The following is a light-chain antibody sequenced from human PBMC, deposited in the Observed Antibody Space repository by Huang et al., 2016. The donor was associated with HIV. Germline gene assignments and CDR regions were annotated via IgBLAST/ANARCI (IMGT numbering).Light chain of an antibody. CDR1: QDISNY. CDR3: QQYDNLLT. V-gene: IGKV1-33*01. J-gene: IGKJ3*01. CDR2: DAS. Sequence: DIQMTQSPSSLSASVGDRVTITCQASQDISNYLNWYQQKPGKAPKLLIYDASNLETGGTSRFSGSGAGTDFTFTISSLQPEDIATYYCQQYDNLLTFGPGTKVDIK.